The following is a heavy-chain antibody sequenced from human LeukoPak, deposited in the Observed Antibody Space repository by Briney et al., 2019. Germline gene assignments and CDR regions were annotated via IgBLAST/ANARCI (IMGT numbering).Heavy chain of an antibody. CDR1: GYTFTSYG. V-gene: IGHV1-18*01. Sequence: ASVKVSCKASGYTFTSYGISWVRQAPGQGPEWMGWISAYNGNTNYAQKLQGRVTMTTDTSTSTAYMELRSLRSDDTAVYYCAREKGTYYDFWSGLDVGAFDIWGQGTMVTVSS. CDR3: AREKGTYYDFWSGLDVGAFDI. J-gene: IGHJ3*02. D-gene: IGHD3-3*01. CDR2: ISAYNGNT.